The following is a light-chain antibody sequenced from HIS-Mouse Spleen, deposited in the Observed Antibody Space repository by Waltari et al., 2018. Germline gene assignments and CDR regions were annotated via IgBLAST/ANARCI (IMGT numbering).Light chain of an antibody. CDR3: CSYAGSSTWV. CDR1: SSDVWSYNL. CDR2: EGS. Sequence: QSALTQPASVSGSPGQSITISCTGTSSDVWSYNLVSWYQQHPGKAPKLMIYEGSKRPSGGSNRVSGSKAGNTASLTISGLQAGDEADYYCCSYAGSSTWVFGGGTKLTVL. J-gene: IGLJ3*02. V-gene: IGLV2-23*01.